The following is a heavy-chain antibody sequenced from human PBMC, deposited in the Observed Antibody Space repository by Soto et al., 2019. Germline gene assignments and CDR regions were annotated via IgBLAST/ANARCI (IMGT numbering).Heavy chain of an antibody. D-gene: IGHD6-19*01. CDR3: ARDFGWNYVDY. V-gene: IGHV3-7*01. CDR1: GFTFSSYW. CDR2: IKQDGSEK. J-gene: IGHJ4*02. Sequence: TGGSLRLSCAASGFTFSSYWMSWVRQAPGKGLEWVANIKQDGSEKNSLDSVRGRFTISRDNAKNSLYLQMNSLRAEDTAVYYCARDFGWNYVDYWGQGALVTVSS.